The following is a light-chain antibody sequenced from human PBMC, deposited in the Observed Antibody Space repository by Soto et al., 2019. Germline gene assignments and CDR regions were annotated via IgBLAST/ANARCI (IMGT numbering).Light chain of an antibody. J-gene: IGKJ1*01. CDR3: QQYNNWPPWT. CDR1: QSVSSTY. V-gene: IGKV3-20*01. Sequence: EIVLTQSPDTLSLSPGERATLYCRASQSVSSTYLAWFQQKPGQTPRLLISGASSRATGIPDRFSGSGSGTDFSLTISRLEPEDFAVYYCQQYNNWPPWTFGQGTKVDIK. CDR2: GAS.